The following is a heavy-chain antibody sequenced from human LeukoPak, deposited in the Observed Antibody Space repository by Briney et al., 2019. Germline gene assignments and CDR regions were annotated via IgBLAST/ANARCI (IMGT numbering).Heavy chain of an antibody. CDR2: INHSGST. CDR1: GGSFSGYY. V-gene: IGHV4-34*01. Sequence: PSETLSLTCAVYGGSFSGYYWSWIRQPPGKGLEWIGEINHSGSTNYKSSLKSRVTISGDTSKNQVSLKLSSVTAADTAVYYCARGGSGYYGSGSYYKSWGQGTLVTVSS. J-gene: IGHJ5*02. CDR3: ARGGSGYYGSGSYYKS. D-gene: IGHD3-10*01.